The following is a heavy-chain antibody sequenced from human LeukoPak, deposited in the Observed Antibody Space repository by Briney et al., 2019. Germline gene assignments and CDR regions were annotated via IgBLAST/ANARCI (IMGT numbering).Heavy chain of an antibody. D-gene: IGHD1-26*01. V-gene: IGHV3-48*04. J-gene: IGHJ4*02. Sequence: GGSLRLSCAASGFTFSSYSMNWVRQAPGKGLEWVSYISSSSSTIYYADSVKGRFTISRDNAKNSLYLQMNSLRAEDTAVYYCARIWSGSYTIFDYWGRGTLVTVSS. CDR2: ISSSSSTI. CDR3: ARIWSGSYTIFDY. CDR1: GFTFSSYS.